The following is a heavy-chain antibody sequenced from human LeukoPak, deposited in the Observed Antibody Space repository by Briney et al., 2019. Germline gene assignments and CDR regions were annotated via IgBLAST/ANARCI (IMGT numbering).Heavy chain of an antibody. Sequence: GASVKVSCKASGYTFTGYYMHWVRQAPGQGLEWMGWINPNSGGTNYAQKFQGRVTMTRDTSISTAYMELSRLRSDDTAVYYCARGITGTTSPFDYWGQGTLVTVSS. V-gene: IGHV1-2*02. J-gene: IGHJ4*02. CDR3: ARGITGTTSPFDY. CDR1: GYTFTGYY. CDR2: INPNSGGT. D-gene: IGHD1-7*01.